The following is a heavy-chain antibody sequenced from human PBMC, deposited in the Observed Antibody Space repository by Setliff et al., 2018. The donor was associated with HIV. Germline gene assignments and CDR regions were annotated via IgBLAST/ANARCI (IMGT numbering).Heavy chain of an antibody. CDR3: ARGSGGYCSGGSCYFGFGLAL. D-gene: IGHD2-15*01. CDR1: GYAFTDYS. CDR2: INPDSRGT. Sequence: ASVKVSCKTSGYAFTDYSIHWVRQAPGQGLEWVGRINPDSRGTNYAQTFQGRVTMTRDTSVSTAYMELSSLGSEDTAVYYCARGSGGYCSGGSCYFGFGLALWGQGTTVTVSS. V-gene: IGHV1-2*06. J-gene: IGHJ6*02.